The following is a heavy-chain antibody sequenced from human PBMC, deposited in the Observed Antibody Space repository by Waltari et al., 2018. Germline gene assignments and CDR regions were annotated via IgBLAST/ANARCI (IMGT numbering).Heavy chain of an antibody. CDR3: ARDLFGTSFGKGLDL. CDR2: FSMGSILR. D-gene: IGHD1-1*01. J-gene: IGHJ6*02. Sequence: EGQLVESGGGLVLPGGSLRLSCTASQFVFASYDSNGVRQAPGNVLQCVASFSMGSILRHYADCITVRLTSSRCSAKNTVYLHVHGGSVEDTAIYSCARDLFGTSFGKGLDLSGQGTTVTVSS. V-gene: IGHV3-48*03. CDR1: QFVFASYD.